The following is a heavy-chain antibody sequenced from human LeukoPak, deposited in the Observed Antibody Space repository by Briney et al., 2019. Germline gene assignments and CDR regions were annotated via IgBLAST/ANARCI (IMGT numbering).Heavy chain of an antibody. CDR3: AKDEFFDY. Sequence: GGSLRLSCAASVFTFSSYAMSWVRQAPGKGLEWVSAITGSGGSTYYADSVKGRFTISRDNSKNSLYLQMDSLRAEDTAVYYCAKDEFFDYWGQGTLVTVSS. CDR2: ITGSGGST. CDR1: VFTFSSYA. J-gene: IGHJ4*02. V-gene: IGHV3-23*01.